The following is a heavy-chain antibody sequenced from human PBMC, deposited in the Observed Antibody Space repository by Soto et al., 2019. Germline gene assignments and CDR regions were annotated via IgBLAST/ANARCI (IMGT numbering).Heavy chain of an antibody. Sequence: SETLSLTCTVSGDFISSGDYYWSWIRQPPGKGLEWIGYIHYSGITYYNPSLKSRLSISVDRSKSQISLKVRSVTAADTAVYYCARDYYDRSRNAFDIWGRGTMVTVSS. V-gene: IGHV4-30-4*01. CDR2: IHYSGIT. J-gene: IGHJ3*02. CDR1: GDFISSGDYY. CDR3: ARDYYDRSRNAFDI. D-gene: IGHD3-22*01.